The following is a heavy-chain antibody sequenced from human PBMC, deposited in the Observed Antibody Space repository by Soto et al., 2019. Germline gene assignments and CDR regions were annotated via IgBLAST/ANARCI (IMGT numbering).Heavy chain of an antibody. J-gene: IGHJ4*02. CDR1: GFTFSIYW. CDR2: IKQDGSEK. V-gene: IGHV3-7*01. D-gene: IGHD6-19*01. CDR3: ARAYRSEWSVGFDH. Sequence: GGSLRLSCAASGFTFSIYWMSWVRQAPGKGLEWVANIKQDGSEKYYVDSMKGRSTISRDNAKSSVFLQMNSLTAEDTGVYYCARAYRSEWSVGFDHWGQGT.